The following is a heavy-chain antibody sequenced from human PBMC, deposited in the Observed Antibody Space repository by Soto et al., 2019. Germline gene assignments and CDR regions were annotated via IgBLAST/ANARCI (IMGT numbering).Heavy chain of an antibody. Sequence: SGPTLVNPTQTLTLTCTFSGFSLSTSGVGVGWIRQPPGKALEWLALIYWDDDKRYSPSLKSRLSITKDISKDQVVLTMTNMDPVDTGTYYCAHSRYSSSSLSLWGQGTLVTVSS. J-gene: IGHJ4*02. D-gene: IGHD6-6*01. CDR2: IYWDDDK. CDR3: AHSRYSSSSLSL. CDR1: GFSLSTSGVG. V-gene: IGHV2-5*02.